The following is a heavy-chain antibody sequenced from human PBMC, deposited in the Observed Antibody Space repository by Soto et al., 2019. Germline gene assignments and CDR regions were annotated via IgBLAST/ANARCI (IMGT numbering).Heavy chain of an antibody. V-gene: IGHV5-10-1*01. CDR3: ASSVAGTTASYYYGMDV. CDR1: GYSFTSHW. J-gene: IGHJ6*02. D-gene: IGHD6-19*01. CDR2: IDPSDSYT. Sequence: GESLKISCKGSGYSFTSHWISWVRQMPGKGLEWMGRIDPSDSYTNYSPSFQGHVTISADKSISTAYLQWSSLKASDTAMYYCASSVAGTTASYYYGMDVWGQGTTVTVSS.